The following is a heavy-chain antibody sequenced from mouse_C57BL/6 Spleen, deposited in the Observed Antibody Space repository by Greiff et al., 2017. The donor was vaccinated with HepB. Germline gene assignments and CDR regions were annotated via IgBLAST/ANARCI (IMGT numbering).Heavy chain of an antibody. CDR3: AIWGDYYGYDGGYYAMDY. J-gene: IGHJ4*01. V-gene: IGHV1-74*01. Sequence: QVQLQQPGAELVNPGASVKVSCKASGYTFTSYWMHWVKQRPGQGLEWIGRIHPSDSDTNYNQKFKGKATLTVDKSSSTAYMQLSSLTSEDSAVYYCAIWGDYYGYDGGYYAMDYWGQGTSVTVSS. CDR2: IHPSDSDT. D-gene: IGHD2-2*01. CDR1: GYTFTSYW.